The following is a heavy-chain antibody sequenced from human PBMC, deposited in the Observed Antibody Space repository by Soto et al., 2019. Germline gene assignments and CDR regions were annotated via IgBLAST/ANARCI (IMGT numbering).Heavy chain of an antibody. Sequence: PGESLKISCKGSGYSFTKYWIGWVRQMPGKGLEWMGIIYPGDSDTRYSPSFQGHVTISVDKSISTAYLQWSSLKASDSAMYYCARSPSGYDRYTLDNWGQGTLVTVSS. J-gene: IGHJ4*02. CDR2: IYPGDSDT. D-gene: IGHD5-12*01. CDR1: GYSFTKYW. CDR3: ARSPSGYDRYTLDN. V-gene: IGHV5-51*01.